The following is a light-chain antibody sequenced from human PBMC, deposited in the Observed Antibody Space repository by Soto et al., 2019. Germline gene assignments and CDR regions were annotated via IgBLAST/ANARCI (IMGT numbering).Light chain of an antibody. CDR2: DAS. CDR3: QQYYTLYT. Sequence: DIQMTQSPSTLSASVGDRVTITSRASRNISNWLAWYQQRPGRAPNLLIHDASTLESGVPSRFSGSGSVTEFTLTISSLQPDDFATYYCQQYYTLYTFGPGTKLEIK. CDR1: RNISNW. V-gene: IGKV1-5*01. J-gene: IGKJ2*01.